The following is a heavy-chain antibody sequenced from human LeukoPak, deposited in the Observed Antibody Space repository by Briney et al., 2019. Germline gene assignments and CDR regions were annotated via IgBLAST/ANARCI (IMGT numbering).Heavy chain of an antibody. V-gene: IGHV3-9*01. CDR2: ISWNGGSI. D-gene: IGHD6-6*01. CDR1: GFTFDDYA. Sequence: GGSLRLSCAASGFTFDDYAMHWVRQAPGKGLEWVSGISWNGGSIGYADSVKGRFTISRDNAQNSLYLQMNSLRAEDTALYYCAKDVEYSSSPNFDYWGQGTLVTVSS. CDR3: AKDVEYSSSPNFDY. J-gene: IGHJ4*02.